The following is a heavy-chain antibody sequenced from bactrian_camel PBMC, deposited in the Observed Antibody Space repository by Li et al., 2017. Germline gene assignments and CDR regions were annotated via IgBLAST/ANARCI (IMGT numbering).Heavy chain of an antibody. D-gene: IGHD6*01. J-gene: IGHJ4*01. CDR1: GNTYNLNC. Sequence: HVQLVESGGGSVQLGGPLRLSCAASGNTYNLNCLGWFRQAPGKEREGVAVICSDGTAVYTESAKGRFTISKDNVKTTLYLEMNSAKLEDTGMYICAAGRRQVVAGTGTSYCSLKPYDFNFWGQGTQVTVS. CDR2: ICSDGTA. CDR3: AAGRRQVVAGTGTSYCSLKPYDFNF. V-gene: IGHV3S53*01.